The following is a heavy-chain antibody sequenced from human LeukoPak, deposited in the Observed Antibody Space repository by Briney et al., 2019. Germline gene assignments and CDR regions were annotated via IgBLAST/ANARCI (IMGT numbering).Heavy chain of an antibody. V-gene: IGHV3-23*01. CDR2: VSASGGST. CDR3: ARGVGPNSGAFDI. D-gene: IGHD4-23*01. Sequence: GGSLRLSCVASGLTFSRYAMSWVRQAPGKGLEWVSAVSASGGSTYYADSVEGRFTVSRDNSKNTVYLQMNSQRAEDTAVYYCARGVGPNSGAFDIWGQGTMVTVSS. J-gene: IGHJ3*02. CDR1: GLTFSRYA.